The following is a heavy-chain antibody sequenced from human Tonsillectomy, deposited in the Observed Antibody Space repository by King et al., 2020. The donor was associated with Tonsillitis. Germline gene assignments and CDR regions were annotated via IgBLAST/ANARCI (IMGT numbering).Heavy chain of an antibody. V-gene: IGHV3-23*04. J-gene: IGHJ3*02. Sequence: VQLVESGGHLVQPGGSLRLSCAASGFTFTSYAMSWVRQAPGKGLEWVSAILGSGAGTDYAESVKGRFAISRDNSKNTLHLQMNSLRAADTAIYYCAKEIETTGVFYIWGQGTMVTVSS. D-gene: IGHD2-8*01. CDR2: ILGSGAGT. CDR3: AKEIETTGVFYI. CDR1: GFTFTSYA.